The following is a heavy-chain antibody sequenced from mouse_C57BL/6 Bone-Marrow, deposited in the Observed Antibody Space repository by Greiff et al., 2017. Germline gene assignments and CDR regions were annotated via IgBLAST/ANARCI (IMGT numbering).Heavy chain of an antibody. D-gene: IGHD1-1*01. CDR2: IDPSDSYT. J-gene: IGHJ4*01. CDR3: ASRGLFYGSMDY. V-gene: IGHV1-69*01. Sequence: QVQLQQPGAELVMPGASVKLSCKASGYTFTSYWLHWVKQRPGQGLEWIGDIDPSDSYTNYNKKFKGKSTLTVDKSSSTAYMQLSSLTSEDSAVYYCASRGLFYGSMDYWGQGTSVTVSS. CDR1: GYTFTSYW.